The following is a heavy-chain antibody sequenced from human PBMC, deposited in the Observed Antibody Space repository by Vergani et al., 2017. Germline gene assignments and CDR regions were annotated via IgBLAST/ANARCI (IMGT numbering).Heavy chain of an antibody. CDR3: ATIGYRRWGYYYDY. D-gene: IGHD2-2*02. CDR2: ICHTEDT. CDR1: GYAISSNNC. V-gene: IGHV4-4*03. Sequence: QVQLQESGPGLVKPPGTLSLTCAVSGYAISSNNCWTWVRQPPGKGLEWIGEICHTEDTKYSPSLKSRVTVAVDESRNLFSLRLNSVTAGDTAVYYCATIGYRRWGYYYDYWGQGILVTVSS. J-gene: IGHJ4*02.